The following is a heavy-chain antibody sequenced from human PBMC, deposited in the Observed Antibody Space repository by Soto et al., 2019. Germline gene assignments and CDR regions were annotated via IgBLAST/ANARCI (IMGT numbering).Heavy chain of an antibody. CDR1: GGSIRPYY. J-gene: IGHJ4*02. CDR2: IYYTGTA. Sequence: QVQLLESGPGLVNPSQTLSLSCTVAGGSIRPYYWSWLRHSPGKGLEWLGYIYYTGTADYNPALENRGTLSVVTSTNRFSLELTSVTAADTAGYYCARQPDERGYGYYFEYWGPRILVTVSS. D-gene: IGHD5-12*01. V-gene: IGHV4-59*08. CDR3: ARQPDERGYGYYFEY.